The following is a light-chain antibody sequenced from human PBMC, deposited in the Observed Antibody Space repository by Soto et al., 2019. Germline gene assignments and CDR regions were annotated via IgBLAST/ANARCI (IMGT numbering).Light chain of an antibody. CDR1: SSDVGGYNY. CDR3: CSYAGSYIHVV. V-gene: IGLV2-11*01. Sequence: QSALTQPHSVSGSPGQSVTISCTGTSSDVGGYNYVSWYQQHPGKAPKLMIYDVSKRPSGVPDRFSGSKSGNTASLTISGLQAEAEADYYCCSYAGSYIHVVFGGGTKLTVL. CDR2: DVS. J-gene: IGLJ2*01.